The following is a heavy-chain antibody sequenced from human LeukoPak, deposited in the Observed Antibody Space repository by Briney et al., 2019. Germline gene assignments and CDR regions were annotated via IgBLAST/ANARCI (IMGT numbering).Heavy chain of an antibody. V-gene: IGHV4-61*02. D-gene: IGHD3-10*01. CDR2: IYTSGST. CDR1: GGSISSGSYY. Sequence: SETLSLTCTVSGGSISSGSYYWSWIRQPAGKGLEWIGRIYTSGSTNYNPSLKSRVTISLDTSKNQFSLKLSSVTAADTAMYFCARRVGFYGSGSLNYFDPWGQGILVSVSS. J-gene: IGHJ5*01. CDR3: ARRVGFYGSGSLNYFDP.